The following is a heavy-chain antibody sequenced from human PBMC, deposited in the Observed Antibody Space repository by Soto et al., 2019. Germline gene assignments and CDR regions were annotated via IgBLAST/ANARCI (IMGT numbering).Heavy chain of an antibody. D-gene: IGHD1-7*01. CDR2: ITSRGSTI. V-gene: IGHV3-48*03. CDR3: ARDRNWNYDY. J-gene: IGHJ4*02. Sequence: HPGGSLRLSCAASGFTFSSYEMNWVRQAPGKGLEWVSYITSRGSTIYYADSVKGRFTISRDNAKNSLYLQMNSLRAEDTAVYYCARDRNWNYDYWGQGTLVTVSS. CDR1: GFTFSSYE.